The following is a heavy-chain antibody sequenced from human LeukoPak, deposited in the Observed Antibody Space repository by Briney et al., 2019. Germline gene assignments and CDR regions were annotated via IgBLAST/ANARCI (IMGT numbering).Heavy chain of an antibody. V-gene: IGHV1-24*01. Sequence: ASVKVSCKVSGCTLTELSMHWVRQAPGKGLEWMGGFDPEDGETIYAQKFQGRVTMTEDTSTDTAYMELSSLRSEDTAVYYCATRLTTVTITGYFQHWGQGTLVTVSS. CDR3: ATRLTTVTITGYFQH. J-gene: IGHJ1*01. CDR1: GCTLTELS. CDR2: FDPEDGET. D-gene: IGHD4-11*01.